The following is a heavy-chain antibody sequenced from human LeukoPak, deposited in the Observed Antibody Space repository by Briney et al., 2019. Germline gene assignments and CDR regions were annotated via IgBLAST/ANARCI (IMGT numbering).Heavy chain of an antibody. CDR1: GFTFSSYW. Sequence: GGSLRLSCAASGFTFSSYWMSWVRQAPGKGLEWLANIKEDGTRDYYVESMKGRFTISKDNAKNSLYLQVKSLRAEDTPVYYCARDTKAGYFDLWGQGTLVTVSS. J-gene: IGHJ4*02. CDR3: ARDTKAGYFDL. CDR2: IKEDGTRD. V-gene: IGHV3-7*01.